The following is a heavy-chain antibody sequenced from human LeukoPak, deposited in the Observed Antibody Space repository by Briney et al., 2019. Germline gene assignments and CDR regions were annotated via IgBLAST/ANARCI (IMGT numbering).Heavy chain of an antibody. CDR3: AKDRGYHDKSIWRTFGY. V-gene: IGHV3-23*01. Sequence: PGGSLRLTCAASGFTFNTHGMTWVRQAPGKELEWVSLISGNGDYTYYADSVKGRFTISRDNSKNTVYMQMNSLRTDDTAIYYCAKDRGYHDKSIWRTFGYWGRGTLVTVSS. CDR2: ISGNGDYT. J-gene: IGHJ4*02. D-gene: IGHD3-22*01. CDR1: GFTFNTHG.